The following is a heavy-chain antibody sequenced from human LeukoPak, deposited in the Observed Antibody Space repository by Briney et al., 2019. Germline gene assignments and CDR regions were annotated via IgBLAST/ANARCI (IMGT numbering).Heavy chain of an antibody. J-gene: IGHJ4*02. CDR1: GFTFNNYD. Sequence: GGSLRLSCAASGFTFNNYDMNWVRQAPGKGLEWVSYISSSSRTTDYADSVKGRFTISKDNSKNTLYLQMNSLRAEDTAVYYCAKDSGYTSSWYFGDYWGQGTLVTVSS. CDR3: AKDSGYTSSWYFGDY. CDR2: ISSSSRTT. V-gene: IGHV3-48*01. D-gene: IGHD6-13*01.